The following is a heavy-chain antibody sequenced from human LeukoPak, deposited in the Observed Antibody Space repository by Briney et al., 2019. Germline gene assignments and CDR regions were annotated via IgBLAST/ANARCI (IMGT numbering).Heavy chain of an antibody. D-gene: IGHD6-19*01. CDR2: INHSGST. CDR1: GGSFGGYY. V-gene: IGHV4-34*01. CDR3: ARLGGIAVAGTRQVFDY. Sequence: SSETLSLTCAVYGGSFGGYYWSWIRQPPGKGLEWIGEINHSGSTNYNPSLKSRVTISVDTSKNQFSLKLSSVTAADTAVYYCARLGGIAVAGTRQVFDYWGQGTLVTVSS. J-gene: IGHJ4*02.